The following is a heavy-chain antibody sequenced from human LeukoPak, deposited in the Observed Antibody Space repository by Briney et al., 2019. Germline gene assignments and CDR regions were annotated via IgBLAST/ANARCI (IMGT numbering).Heavy chain of an antibody. CDR2: ISYDGITE. Sequence: PGRSLRLSCAASGFAFSSYAMHWVRQAPGKGLEWVAIISYDGITEDYSDSVKGRFSISRDNFKNTLFLQMNGLRSDDTAVYYCARQGRGWPHMIVRPRYYMDVWGKGTTVTVSS. J-gene: IGHJ6*03. D-gene: IGHD3-22*01. CDR1: GFAFSSYA. CDR3: ARQGRGWPHMIVRPRYYMDV. V-gene: IGHV3-30*04.